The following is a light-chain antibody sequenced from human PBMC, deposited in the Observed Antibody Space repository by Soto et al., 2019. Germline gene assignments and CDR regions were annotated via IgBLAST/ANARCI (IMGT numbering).Light chain of an antibody. CDR2: NNN. CDR1: SSNIGSNP. J-gene: IGLJ2*01. CDR3: AAWDDSLNGVL. Sequence: QSVLTQPPSASGTPGQRVTISCSGSSSNIGSNPVHWYQQVPGTAPKLLIHNNNQRPSGVPARFSGSKSGTSASLAISGLQSGDEADYYCAAWDDSLNGVLFGGGTKLTVL. V-gene: IGLV1-44*01.